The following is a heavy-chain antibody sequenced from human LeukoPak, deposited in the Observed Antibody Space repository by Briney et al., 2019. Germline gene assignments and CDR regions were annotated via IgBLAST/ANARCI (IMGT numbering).Heavy chain of an antibody. CDR2: INSDVSNV. V-gene: IGHV3-74*01. CDR1: GFDFRTYW. Sequence: PGGSLRLSCAASGFDFRTYWMHWVRQAPGKGPMWVSRINSDVSNVIYADSVKGRFTISRDNSKNTLYLQMNALTVEDTAVYYCAGGVSSRLLDYWGRGTLVTVSS. CDR3: AGGVSSRLLDY. D-gene: IGHD3-10*01. J-gene: IGHJ4*02.